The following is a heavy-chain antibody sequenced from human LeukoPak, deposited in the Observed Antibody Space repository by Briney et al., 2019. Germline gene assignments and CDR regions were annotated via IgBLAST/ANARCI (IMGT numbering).Heavy chain of an antibody. D-gene: IGHD3-22*01. J-gene: IGHJ4*02. CDR1: GSSISSGYY. CDR2: IYHSGST. V-gene: IGHV4-38-2*02. Sequence: PSETLSLTCTVSGSSISSGYYWGWIRQPPGKGLEWIGSIYHSGSTYYNPSLKSRVTISVDTSKNQFSLKLSSVTAADTAVYYCAKGHYDGGGYYYFDYWGQGTLVTVSS. CDR3: AKGHYDGGGYYYFDY.